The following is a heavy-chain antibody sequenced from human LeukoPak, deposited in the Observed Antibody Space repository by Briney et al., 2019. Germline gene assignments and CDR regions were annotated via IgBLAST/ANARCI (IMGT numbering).Heavy chain of an antibody. V-gene: IGHV4-34*01. D-gene: IGHD6-6*01. CDR1: GGSFSGYY. CDR3: ARRRGTIAARRGNYYYYYCMDV. J-gene: IGHJ6*03. Sequence: SETLSLTCAVYGGSFSGYYWSWIRQPPGKGLEWIGEINHSGSTNYNPSLKSRVTISVDTSKNQFSLKLSSVTAADTAVYYRARRRGTIAARRGNYYYYYCMDVWGKGTTVTVSS. CDR2: INHSGST.